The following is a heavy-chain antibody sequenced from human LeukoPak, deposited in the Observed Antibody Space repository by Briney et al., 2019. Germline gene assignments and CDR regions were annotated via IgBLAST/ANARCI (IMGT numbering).Heavy chain of an antibody. CDR1: GGSITGDPHY. CDR3: ARGRVYYDSSGYYSYFDY. CDR2: ISTSGTT. D-gene: IGHD3-22*01. Sequence: PSETLSLTCTVSGGSITGDPHYWTWIRQPAGKGLEWIGRISTSGTTSYNPSLKSRVTISLDTSKNQFSLKLNSVTAADSAVYYCARGRVYYDSSGYYSYFDYWGQGTLVTVSS. V-gene: IGHV4-61*02. J-gene: IGHJ4*02.